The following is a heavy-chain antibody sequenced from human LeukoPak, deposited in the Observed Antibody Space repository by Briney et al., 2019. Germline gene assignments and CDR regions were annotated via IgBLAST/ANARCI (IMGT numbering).Heavy chain of an antibody. V-gene: IGHV3-7*01. CDR3: ARVGYYSDSSGYTRDY. Sequence: GSLRLSCAASGFTFNSYWMSWVRQAPGKGLEWVANIKEDGSEKYYVASEEGRFTISRDNAKNSLFLQMSSLRAEDTAVYYCARVGYYSDSSGYTRDYWGQGTLVTVSS. J-gene: IGHJ4*02. CDR1: GFTFNSYW. D-gene: IGHD3-22*01. CDR2: IKEDGSEK.